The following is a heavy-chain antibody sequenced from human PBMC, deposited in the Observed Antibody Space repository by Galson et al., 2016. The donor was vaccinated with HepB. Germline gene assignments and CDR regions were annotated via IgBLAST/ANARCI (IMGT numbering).Heavy chain of an antibody. Sequence: TLSLTCTVSGGSISSGSYYWSWIRQPAGKGLEWIGRIYTSGSTNFNPSLKSRVTISVDTSKNQFSLKLSSVTTADTVVYYCAREKGYPTVAFDYWGQGTLVTVSS. D-gene: IGHD4-23*01. V-gene: IGHV4-61*02. CDR1: GGSISSGSYY. J-gene: IGHJ4*02. CDR2: IYTSGST. CDR3: AREKGYPTVAFDY.